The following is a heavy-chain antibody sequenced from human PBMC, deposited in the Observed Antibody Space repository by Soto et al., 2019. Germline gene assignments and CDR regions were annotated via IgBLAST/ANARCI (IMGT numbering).Heavy chain of an antibody. CDR1: GFTFSDYY. CDR2: ISSSSSYT. V-gene: IGHV3-11*05. D-gene: IGHD3-3*01. CDR3: ARDGITIFGVVGGMDV. J-gene: IGHJ6*02. Sequence: PGGSLRLSCAASGFTFSDYYMSWIRQAPGKGLEWVSYISSSSSYTNYADSVKGRFTISRDNSKNTLYLQMNSLRAEDTAVYYCARDGITIFGVVGGMDVWGQGTTVTVSS.